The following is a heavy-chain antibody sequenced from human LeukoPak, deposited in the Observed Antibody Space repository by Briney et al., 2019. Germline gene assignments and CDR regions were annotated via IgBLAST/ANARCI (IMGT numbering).Heavy chain of an antibody. CDR3: AKDHGRVRVNYFDY. J-gene: IGHJ4*02. Sequence: GGSLRLSCAASGFTFSSYGMHWVRQAPGRGLEWVAVIWYDGSNKYYADSVKGRFTISRDNSKNTLYLQMNSLRAEDTAVYYCAKDHGRVRVNYFDYWGQGTLVTVSS. D-gene: IGHD3-10*01. CDR1: GFTFSSYG. V-gene: IGHV3-33*06. CDR2: IWYDGSNK.